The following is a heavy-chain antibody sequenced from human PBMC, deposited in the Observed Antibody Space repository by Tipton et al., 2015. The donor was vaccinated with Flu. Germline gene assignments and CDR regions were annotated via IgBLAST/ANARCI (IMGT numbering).Heavy chain of an antibody. CDR3: ARALPHTGYSSSWHDY. Sequence: LRLSCAVYGGSFSGYYWSWIRQPPGKGLEWIGEINHSGSTNYNPSLKSRVTISVDTSRNQFSLKLSSVTAADTAVYYCARALPHTGYSSSWHDYWGQGTLVTGSS. CDR1: GGSFSGYY. J-gene: IGHJ4*02. D-gene: IGHD6-13*01. V-gene: IGHV4-34*01. CDR2: INHSGST.